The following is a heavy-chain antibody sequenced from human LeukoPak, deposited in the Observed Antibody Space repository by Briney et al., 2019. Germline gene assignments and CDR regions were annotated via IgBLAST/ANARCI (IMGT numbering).Heavy chain of an antibody. V-gene: IGHV6-1*01. D-gene: IGHD6-13*01. CDR3: AREIAAAGYFDY. Sequence: SQTLSLTCAISGDSVSSKTAAWYWIRQSPSRGLEWLGRTYYRSKWNYEYADSVRRRITIKVDTSKNQFSLKLSSVTAADTAVYYCAREIAAAGYFDYWGQGTLVTVSS. CDR1: GDSVSSKTAA. CDR2: TYYRSKWNY. J-gene: IGHJ4*02.